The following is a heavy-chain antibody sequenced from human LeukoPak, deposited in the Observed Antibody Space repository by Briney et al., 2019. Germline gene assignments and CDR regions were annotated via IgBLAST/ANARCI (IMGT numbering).Heavy chain of an antibody. V-gene: IGHV3-74*01. CDR2: IKSDGRSA. CDR3: ARDNSSVFDH. D-gene: IGHD6-6*01. J-gene: IGHJ4*02. CDR1: GFIVSSYW. Sequence: GGSLRLSCAASGFIVSSYWMHWVRQAPGKGLVWVSTIKSDGRSASYADSVRSRFTISRDNAKNTVFLQMGSLRAEDTAVYYCARDNSSVFDHWGQGALVTVSS.